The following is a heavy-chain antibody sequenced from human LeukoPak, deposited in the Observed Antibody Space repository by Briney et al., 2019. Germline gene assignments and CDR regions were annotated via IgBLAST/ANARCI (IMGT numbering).Heavy chain of an antibody. CDR1: GGSFSGYY. V-gene: IGHV4-34*01. CDR2: INHSGST. CDR3: ATVAAAGFWFDP. J-gene: IGHJ5*02. D-gene: IGHD6-13*01. Sequence: SETLSLTCAVYGGSFSGYYWSWIRQPPGKGLEWIGEINHSGSTNYNPSLKSRVTISVDTSKNQFPLKLSSVTAADTAVYYCATVAAAGFWFDPWGQGTLVTVSS.